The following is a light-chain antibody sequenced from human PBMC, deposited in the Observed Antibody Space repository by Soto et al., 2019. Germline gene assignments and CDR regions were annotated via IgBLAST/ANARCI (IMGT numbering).Light chain of an antibody. CDR1: SSDVGGYNY. Sequence: QSVLTQPASVSGSPGQPITISCTGTSSDVGGYNYVSWFQQHPGKAPKLMIYEVNHRPSGVSDRFYGSKSGNTASLTISGLQAEDEADYYCSSYTSSNTWVFGGGTKVTVL. V-gene: IGLV2-14*01. CDR3: SSYTSSNTWV. J-gene: IGLJ3*02. CDR2: EVN.